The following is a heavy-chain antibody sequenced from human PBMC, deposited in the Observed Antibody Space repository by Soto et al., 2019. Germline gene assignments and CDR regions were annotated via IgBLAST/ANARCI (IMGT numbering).Heavy chain of an antibody. D-gene: IGHD3-10*02. CDR2: INSDGARI. V-gene: IGHV3-74*03. J-gene: IGHJ4*02. CDR1: GFTFTHYR. Sequence: GGSLRLSCAASGFTFTHYRIHWVRQPPGKGLEWVGRINSDGARIEYGDSVKGRFTISRDNAHNMVFLQMNSLTDEDSGVYFFSRAGDWQYVKDFWGQGTLVTGSS. CDR3: SRAGDWQYVKDF.